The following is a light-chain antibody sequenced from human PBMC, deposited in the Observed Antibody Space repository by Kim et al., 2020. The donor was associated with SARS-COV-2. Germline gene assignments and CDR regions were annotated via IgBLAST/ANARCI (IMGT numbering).Light chain of an antibody. V-gene: IGKV3-11*01. CDR3: QQRTHWPPWT. CDR1: QSVSTY. J-gene: IGKJ1*01. CDR2: ESF. Sequence: LSPGETATLSCRASQSVSTYLAWYQQKYGQAPRLLIYESFKRATGIPARFSGSGSGTDFTLTISSLEPEDFAVYYCQQRTHWPPWTFGQGTKLEIK.